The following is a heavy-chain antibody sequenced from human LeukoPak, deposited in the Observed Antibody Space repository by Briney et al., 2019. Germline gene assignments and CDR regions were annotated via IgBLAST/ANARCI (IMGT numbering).Heavy chain of an antibody. CDR2: IYYSGST. Sequence: SQTLSLTCTVSGGSISSGGYYWSWIRQHPGKGLEWIGYIYYSGSTYYNPSLKSRVTISVDTSKNQFSLRLSSVTAADMAVYYCARVNYGPSRGECDYWGQGTLVTVSS. CDR3: ARVNYGPSRGECDY. D-gene: IGHD3-10*01. J-gene: IGHJ4*02. V-gene: IGHV4-31*03. CDR1: GGSISSGGYY.